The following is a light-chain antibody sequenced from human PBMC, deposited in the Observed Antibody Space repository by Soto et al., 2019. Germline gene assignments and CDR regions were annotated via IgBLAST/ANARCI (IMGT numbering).Light chain of an antibody. Sequence: EIVLPQSPGTLSLSPGERSTLSCMASQSVNNYLALYQQRPGQAPRLLIYDTSDRATGIPARFSGSGSGTDFTLTISRLEPEDFAVYFCQQYGSSPRWTFGQGTKVDIK. CDR3: QQYGSSPRWT. CDR2: DTS. V-gene: IGKV3-20*01. J-gene: IGKJ1*01. CDR1: QSVNNY.